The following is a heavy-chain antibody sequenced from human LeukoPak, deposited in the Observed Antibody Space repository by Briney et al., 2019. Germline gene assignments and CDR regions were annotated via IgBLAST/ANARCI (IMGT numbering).Heavy chain of an antibody. V-gene: IGHV4-30-2*01. CDR1: GGSISSGGYS. CDR2: IYHSGST. D-gene: IGHD3-22*01. J-gene: IGHJ6*02. Sequence: SQTLSLTCAVSGGSISSGGYSWSWIRQPPGKGLEWIGYIYHSGSTYYNPSLKSRVTISVDTSKNQFSLKLSSVTAADTAVYYCAMVPTYYYDSSGYYGGVTDVWGQGTTVTVSS. CDR3: AMVPTYYYDSSGYYGGVTDV.